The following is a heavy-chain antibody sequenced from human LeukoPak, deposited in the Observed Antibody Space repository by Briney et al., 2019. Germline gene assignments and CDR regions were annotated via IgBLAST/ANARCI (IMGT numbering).Heavy chain of an antibody. Sequence: GESLEISCSGSGYSFTTYWIGWVRQMPGKGLECMGSIYPGDSETRYSPSFQGQVTISADRSISTAYLQWSTLKASDTAMYYCARRGGSDSGFDFWGQGTLVTVSS. D-gene: IGHD5-12*01. CDR2: IYPGDSET. V-gene: IGHV5-51*01. J-gene: IGHJ4*02. CDR3: ARRGGSDSGFDF. CDR1: GYSFTTYW.